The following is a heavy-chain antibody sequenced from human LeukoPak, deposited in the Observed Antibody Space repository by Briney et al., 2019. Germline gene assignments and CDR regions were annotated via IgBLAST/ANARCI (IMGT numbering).Heavy chain of an antibody. CDR3: ARDGGSYYDILTGYSQLTYGMDV. J-gene: IGHJ6*04. CDR2: INSDGSST. V-gene: IGHV3-74*01. D-gene: IGHD3-9*01. Sequence: PGGSLRLSCAASGFTFSSYWMHWVRQAPGKGLVWVSRINSDGSSTSYADSVKGRFTISRDNAKDTLYLQMNSLRAEDTAVYYCARDGGSYYDILTGYSQLTYGMDVWGKGTTVTVSS. CDR1: GFTFSSYW.